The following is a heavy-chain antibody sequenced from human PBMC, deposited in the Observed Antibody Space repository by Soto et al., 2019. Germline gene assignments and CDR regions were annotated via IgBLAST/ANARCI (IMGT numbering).Heavy chain of an antibody. D-gene: IGHD4-4*01. V-gene: IGHV5-51*01. CDR2: IYPDDSKV. Sequence: GESLKISCQGSGYLFFDYWIGWVRQMPGKGLEWMGIIYPDDSKVIYSSSFQGQVIFSADTSIKTAYLQWSSLKASDTAMYFCTRDLDYNGNSESFNIWGQGTMVTVSS. CDR3: TRDLDYNGNSESFNI. CDR1: GYLFFDYW. J-gene: IGHJ3*02.